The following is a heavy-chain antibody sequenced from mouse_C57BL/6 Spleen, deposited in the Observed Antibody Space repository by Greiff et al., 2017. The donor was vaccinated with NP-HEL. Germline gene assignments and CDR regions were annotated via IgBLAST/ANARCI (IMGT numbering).Heavy chain of an antibody. CDR2: FYPGSGSI. CDR1: GYTFTEYT. Sequence: VQLVESGAELVKPGASVKLSCKASGYTFTEYTIHWVKQRSGQGLEWIGWFYPGSGSIKYNEKFKDKATLTADKSSSTVYMELSRLTSEDSAVYFCARHEDRDYGSSSVAWFAYWGQGTLVTVSA. D-gene: IGHD1-1*01. J-gene: IGHJ3*01. CDR3: ARHEDRDYGSSSVAWFAY. V-gene: IGHV1-62-2*01.